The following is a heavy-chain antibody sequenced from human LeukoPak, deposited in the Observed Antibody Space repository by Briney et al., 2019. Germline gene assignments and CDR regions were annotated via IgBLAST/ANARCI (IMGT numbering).Heavy chain of an antibody. D-gene: IGHD2-2*01. CDR1: GFTFSSYS. CDR2: ISGSGSYI. V-gene: IGHV3-21*01. Sequence: PGGSLRLSCAASGFTFSSYSMNWVRQSPGKGPEWVSSISGSGSYIYYADSVKGRFTISRDSAKNSVFLQTSSLRAEDTATYYCARDEGSCSSSSCYLGYFQHWGQGTLVTVSS. J-gene: IGHJ1*01. CDR3: ARDEGSCSSSSCYLGYFQH.